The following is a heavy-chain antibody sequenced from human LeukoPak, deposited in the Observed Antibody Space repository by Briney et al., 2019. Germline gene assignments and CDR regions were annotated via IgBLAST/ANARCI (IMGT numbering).Heavy chain of an antibody. J-gene: IGHJ4*02. CDR2: IYYSGST. V-gene: IGHV4-30-4*01. Sequence: SETLSLTCTVSGGSISSGYYYWSWIRQPPGKGLEWIGYIYYSGSTYYNPSLKSRVTISVDTSKNQFSLKLSSVTAADTAVYYCARVGDSSGYYYDYFDYWGQGTLVTVSS. CDR1: GGSISSGYYY. CDR3: ARVGDSSGYYYDYFDY. D-gene: IGHD3-22*01.